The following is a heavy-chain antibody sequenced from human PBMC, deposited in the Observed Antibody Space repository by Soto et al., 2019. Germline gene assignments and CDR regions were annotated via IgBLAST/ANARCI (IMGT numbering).Heavy chain of an antibody. CDR2: IYYSGST. J-gene: IGHJ4*02. V-gene: IGHV4-59*01. Sequence: SETLSLTCTVSGGSISSYYWSWIRQPPGKGLEWIGYIYYSGSTNYNPSLKSRVTISVDTSKNQFSLKLSSVTAADTAVYYCARLPGYCTNGVCYDLRFDYWGQGTLVTSPQ. D-gene: IGHD2-8*01. CDR3: ARLPGYCTNGVCYDLRFDY. CDR1: GGSISSYY.